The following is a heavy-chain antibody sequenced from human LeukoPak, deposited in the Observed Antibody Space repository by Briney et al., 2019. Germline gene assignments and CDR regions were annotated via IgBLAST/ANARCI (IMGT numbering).Heavy chain of an antibody. J-gene: IGHJ4*02. CDR3: AGTWIQGDY. CDR1: GGSISSYY. CDR2: IYYSGST. V-gene: IGHV4-59*04. Sequence: SETLSLTCTVSGGSISSYYWSWIRQPPGKGLEWIGYIYYSGSTYYNPSLKSRVTISVDTSKNQFSLKLSSVTAADTAVYYCAGTWIQGDYWGQGTLVTVSS. D-gene: IGHD5-18*01.